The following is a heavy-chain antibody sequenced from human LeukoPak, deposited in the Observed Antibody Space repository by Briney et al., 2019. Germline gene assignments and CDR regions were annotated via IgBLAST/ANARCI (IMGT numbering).Heavy chain of an antibody. V-gene: IGHV1-18*01. J-gene: IGHJ3*02. D-gene: IGHD3-22*01. CDR3: ARAGYYDSSGYSAFDI. Sequence: ASVRVSCKASGYTFTSYGISWVRQAPGQGLEWMGWISTYNGNTNYAQKLQGRVTMTTDTSTGTAYMELRSLRSDDTAVYYCARAGYYDSSGYSAFDIWGQGTMVTVSS. CDR1: GYTFTSYG. CDR2: ISTYNGNT.